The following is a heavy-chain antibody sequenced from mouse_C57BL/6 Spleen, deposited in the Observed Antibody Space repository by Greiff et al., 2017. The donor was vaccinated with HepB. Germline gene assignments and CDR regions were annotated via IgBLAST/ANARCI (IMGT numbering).Heavy chain of an antibody. D-gene: IGHD6-1*01. CDR1: GFTFSDYG. V-gene: IGHV5-17*01. CDR2: ISSGSSTI. J-gene: IGHJ4*01. CDR3: ARPSKRDYAMDY. Sequence: DVKLVESGGGLVKPGGSLKLSCAASGFTFSDYGMHWVRQAPEKGLEWVAYISSGSSTIYYADTVKGRFTISRDNAKNTLFLQMTSLRSEDTAMYYCARPSKRDYAMDYWGQGTSVTVSS.